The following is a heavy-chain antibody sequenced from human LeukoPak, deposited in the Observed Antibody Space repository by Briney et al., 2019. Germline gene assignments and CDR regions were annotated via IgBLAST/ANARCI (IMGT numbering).Heavy chain of an antibody. J-gene: IGHJ4*02. CDR3: ARSYYEILTGYKEYYFDY. CDR1: GFTFSSYW. CDR2: INSDGNRT. V-gene: IGHV3-74*01. Sequence: GGSLRLSCAAYGFTFSSYWMPWVRQAPGKGLGWVSRINSDGNRTSYAESVKGRFPIPIDNAKNTLYLQMNSLRAEDTAVYYCARSYYEILTGYKEYYFDYWGQGTLVTVSS. D-gene: IGHD3-9*01.